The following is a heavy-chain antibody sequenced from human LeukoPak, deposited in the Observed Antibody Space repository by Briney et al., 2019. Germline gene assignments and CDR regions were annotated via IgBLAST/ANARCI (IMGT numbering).Heavy chain of an antibody. V-gene: IGHV3-7*01. J-gene: IGHJ4*02. CDR1: GFTFSSYW. CDR3: ARYCSGGSCFDY. Sequence: GGSLRLSCAASGFTFSSYWMSWVRQAPGKGLEWVANIKQDGSEKYYVDSVKGRFTISRDNAKNSLYLQTNRLRAEDTAVYYCARYCSGGSCFDYWGQGTLVTVSS. D-gene: IGHD2-15*01. CDR2: IKQDGSEK.